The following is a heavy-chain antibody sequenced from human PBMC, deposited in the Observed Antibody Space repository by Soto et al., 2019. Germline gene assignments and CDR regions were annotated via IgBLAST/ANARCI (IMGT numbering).Heavy chain of an antibody. CDR1: GYTFTNYA. Sequence: QVQLVQSGTEVKKPGASVKVSCKASGYTFTNYAISWVRQAPGQGLEWMGWISAYSDRTNYAQNLQGRVTMTTYTLNKTGYLEVWSPRSDDTAVYYRAKDRDYYYYKSDKYLYLYDVDVSGHGTKVTIS. CDR2: ISAYSDRT. CDR3: AKDRDYYYYKSDKYLYLYDVDV. V-gene: IGHV1-18*04. J-gene: IGHJ6*01. D-gene: IGHD3-22*01.